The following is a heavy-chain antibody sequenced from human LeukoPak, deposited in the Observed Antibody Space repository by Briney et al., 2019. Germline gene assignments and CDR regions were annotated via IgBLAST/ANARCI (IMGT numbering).Heavy chain of an antibody. CDR3: AKRGHYNDSSGYFDE. V-gene: IGHV1-69*01. CDR1: GGTFSSYA. Sequence: SVKVSCKASGGTFSSYAISWVRQAPGQGLEWMGGIIPIFGTANYAQKFQGRVTITADESTSTAYMELSSLRSEDTAVYYCAKRGHYNDSSGYFDEWGQGTLVTVSS. J-gene: IGHJ4*02. CDR2: IIPIFGTA. D-gene: IGHD3-22*01.